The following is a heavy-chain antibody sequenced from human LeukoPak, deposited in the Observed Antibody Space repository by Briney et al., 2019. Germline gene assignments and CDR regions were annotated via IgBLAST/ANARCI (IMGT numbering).Heavy chain of an antibody. J-gene: IGHJ4*02. D-gene: IGHD3-9*01. CDR2: ISGSGGST. CDR3: AKLRLRYFDWLLSDFDY. Sequence: GGSLRLSCAASGFTFSSYAMSWVRQAPGKGLEWVSAISGSGGSTYYADSVKGRFTISRDNSKNTLYLQMNSLRAEDTAVYYCAKLRLRYFDWLLSDFDYWGQGTLVTVSS. CDR1: GFTFSSYA. V-gene: IGHV3-23*01.